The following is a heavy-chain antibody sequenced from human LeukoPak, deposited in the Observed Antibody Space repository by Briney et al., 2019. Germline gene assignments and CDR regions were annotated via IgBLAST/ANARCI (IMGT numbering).Heavy chain of an antibody. CDR3: AKDNSHWLFDY. CDR1: GFSFSSTS. V-gene: IGHV3-30-3*01. J-gene: IGHJ4*02. Sequence: GGSLTLSCAASGFSFSSTSMHWVRQAPGKGLEWVAVISSTGNIKNFADSVKGRFTISRDNSKNTLYLQINTLRAEDTSFYYCAKDNSHWLFDYWGRGTLVTVSS. D-gene: IGHD1-1*01. CDR2: ISSTGNIK.